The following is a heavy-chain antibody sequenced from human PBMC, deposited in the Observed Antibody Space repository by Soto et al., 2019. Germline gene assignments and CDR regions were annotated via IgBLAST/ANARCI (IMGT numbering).Heavy chain of an antibody. D-gene: IGHD6-13*01. V-gene: IGHV3-30*18. Sequence: PGGSLRLSCAASGFTFSSYGMHWVRQAPGKGLEWVAVISYDGSNKYYADSVKGRFTISRDNSKNTLYLQMNSLRAEDTAVYYFAKGDPSWYLFDYWGQGTLVPVSS. CDR1: GFTFSSYG. J-gene: IGHJ4*02. CDR2: ISYDGSNK. CDR3: AKGDPSWYLFDY.